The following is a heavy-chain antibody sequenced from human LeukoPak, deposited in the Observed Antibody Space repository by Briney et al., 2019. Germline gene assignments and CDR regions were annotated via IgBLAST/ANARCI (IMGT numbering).Heavy chain of an antibody. CDR1: GYTFTSYH. J-gene: IGHJ5*02. CDR2: INPSGGTT. CDR3: ASTTTSRGWFDP. D-gene: IGHD1-1*01. Sequence: GASVEVSCKASGYTFTSYHMHWVRQAPGQGVEWMGIINPSGGTTNYAQKFRGRVTMTRDMSTSTVYMELSSLRSEDTAVYYCASTTTSRGWFDPWGQGTLVTVSS. V-gene: IGHV1-46*01.